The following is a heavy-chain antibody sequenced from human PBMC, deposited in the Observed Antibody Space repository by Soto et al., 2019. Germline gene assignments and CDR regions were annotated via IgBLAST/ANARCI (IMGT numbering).Heavy chain of an antibody. D-gene: IGHD4-17*01. Sequence: QVQLVESGGGVVQPGRSLRLSCAASGFTFSSYGMHWVRQAPGKGLEWVAVISYDGTNKYYADSVKGRFTISRDNSKNTLYLQMNSLRAEHTAVYYCAKDGDGDYVSYFDYRGQGTLVTVSS. CDR2: ISYDGTNK. V-gene: IGHV3-30*18. CDR3: AKDGDGDYVSYFDY. CDR1: GFTFSSYG. J-gene: IGHJ4*02.